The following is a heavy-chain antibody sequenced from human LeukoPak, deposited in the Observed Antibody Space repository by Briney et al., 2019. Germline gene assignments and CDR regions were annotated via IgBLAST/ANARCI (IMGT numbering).Heavy chain of an antibody. CDR3: ASVQRFLEWLSAPDAFDI. J-gene: IGHJ3*02. D-gene: IGHD3-3*01. CDR1: GFTFSDYT. CDR2: ISSSSSTI. Sequence: GGSLRLSCAASGFTFSDYTMNWVRQAPGKGLEWVSYISSSSSTIYYADSVKGRFTISRDNAKNSLYLQMNSLRAEDTAVYYCASVQRFLEWLSAPDAFDIWGQGTMVTVSS. V-gene: IGHV3-48*01.